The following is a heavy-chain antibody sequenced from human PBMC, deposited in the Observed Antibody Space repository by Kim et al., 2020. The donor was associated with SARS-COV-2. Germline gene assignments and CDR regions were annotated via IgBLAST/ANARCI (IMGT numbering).Heavy chain of an antibody. Sequence: SETLSLTCTVSGGSISSGDYYWSWIRQPPGKGLEWIGYIYYSGSTYYNPSLKSRVTISVDTSKNQFSLKLSSVTAADTAVYYCHSVGSGSYALQHWGQGTLVTVSS. CDR1: GGSISSGDYY. V-gene: IGHV4-30-4*01. J-gene: IGHJ1*01. CDR2: IYYSGST. D-gene: IGHD3-10*01. CDR3: HSVGSGSYALQH.